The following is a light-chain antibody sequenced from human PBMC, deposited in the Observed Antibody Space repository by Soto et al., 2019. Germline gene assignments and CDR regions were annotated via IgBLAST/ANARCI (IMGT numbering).Light chain of an antibody. CDR1: QSVSSY. CDR3: QQRYNWWT. Sequence: EIVLTQSPATLSLSPGERATLSCRASQSVSSYLAWYQQKPGQAPRLLIYDASNRATGIPARFSGSGSGTGFTLTISSLEPEDFGVYYCQQRYNWWTFGQGTKVDIK. V-gene: IGKV3-11*01. J-gene: IGKJ1*01. CDR2: DAS.